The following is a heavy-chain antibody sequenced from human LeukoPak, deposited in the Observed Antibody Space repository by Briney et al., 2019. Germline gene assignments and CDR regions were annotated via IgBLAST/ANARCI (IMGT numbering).Heavy chain of an antibody. J-gene: IGHJ4*02. CDR2: IYYSGST. CDR3: ARERKSLIAVAGIDNDY. Sequence: PSETLSLTCTVSGGSISSSSYYWGWIRQPPGRGLEWIGSIYYSGSTYYNPSLKSRVTISVDTSKNQFSLKLSSVTAADTAVYYCARERKSLIAVAGIDNDYWGQGTLVTVSS. CDR1: GGSISSSSYY. V-gene: IGHV4-39*07. D-gene: IGHD6-19*01.